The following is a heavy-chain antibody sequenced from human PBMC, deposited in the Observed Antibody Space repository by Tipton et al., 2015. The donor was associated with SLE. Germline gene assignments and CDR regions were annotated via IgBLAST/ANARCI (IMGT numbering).Heavy chain of an antibody. V-gene: IGHV4-4*07. Sequence: LRLSCTVSGGSISSYYWSRIRQPAGEGLEWIGRIYTSGSTNYNPSLKSRVTMSVDTSKNQFSLKLSSVTAADTAVYYCARAYNSGWPHYSYSGMDVWGQGTTVTVSS. CDR1: GGSISSYY. D-gene: IGHD6-19*01. J-gene: IGHJ6*02. CDR2: IYTSGST. CDR3: ARAYNSGWPHYSYSGMDV.